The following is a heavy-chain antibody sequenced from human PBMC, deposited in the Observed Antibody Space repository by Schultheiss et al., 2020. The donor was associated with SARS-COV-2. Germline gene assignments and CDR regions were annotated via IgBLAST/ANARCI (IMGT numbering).Heavy chain of an antibody. V-gene: IGHV3-33*01. CDR2: IWYDGSNK. Sequence: GGSLRLSCAASGFTFSSYGMHWVRQAPGKGLEWVAVIWYDGSNKYYADSVKGRFTISRDNSKNTLYLQMNSLRAEDTAVYYCATKVSSSDAFDIWGQGTLVTVSS. CDR1: GFTFSSYG. D-gene: IGHD6-13*01. CDR3: ATKVSSSDAFDI. J-gene: IGHJ3*02.